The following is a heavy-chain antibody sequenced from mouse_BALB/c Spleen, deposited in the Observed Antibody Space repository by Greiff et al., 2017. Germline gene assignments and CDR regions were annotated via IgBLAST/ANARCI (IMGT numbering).Heavy chain of an antibody. V-gene: IGHV5-6-4*01. CDR3: AREAYYGNYYYAMDY. CDR1: GFTFSSYA. Sequence: DVKLVESGGGLVKPGGSLKLSCAASGFTFSSYAMSWVRQTPEKRLEWVATISDGGSYTYYPDSVKGRFTISRDNAKNNLYLQMSSLKSEDTAMYYCAREAYYGNYYYAMDYWGQGTSVTVSS. CDR2: ISDGGSYT. D-gene: IGHD2-10*01. J-gene: IGHJ4*01.